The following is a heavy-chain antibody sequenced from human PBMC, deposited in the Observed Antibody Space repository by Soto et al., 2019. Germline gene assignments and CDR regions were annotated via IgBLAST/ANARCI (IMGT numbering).Heavy chain of an antibody. J-gene: IGHJ6*02. D-gene: IGHD3-3*01. V-gene: IGHV3-9*01. Sequence: PGGSLRLSCAASGFTFDDYSMHWVRQAPGKGLEWVSGISWNSGSIGYADSVKGRFTISRDNAKNSLYLQMNSLRAEDTALYYCAKGGAKIRFLEWLPSSAYYYYGMDVWGQGTTVTVSS. CDR2: ISWNSGSI. CDR1: GFTFDDYS. CDR3: AKGGAKIRFLEWLPSSAYYYYGMDV.